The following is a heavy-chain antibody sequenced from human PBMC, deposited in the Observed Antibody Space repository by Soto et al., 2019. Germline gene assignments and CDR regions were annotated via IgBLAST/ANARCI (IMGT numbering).Heavy chain of an antibody. J-gene: IGHJ4*02. D-gene: IGHD3-10*01. CDR2: ISSSSSYI. CDR3: ARGVGPSWSYYNSYFDY. V-gene: IGHV3-21*01. CDR1: GFTFSSYS. Sequence: TGGSLRLSCVASGFTFSSYSMNWVRQAPGKGLEWVSSISSSSSYIYYADSVKGRFTISRDNAKNSLYLQMNSLRAEDTAVYYCARGVGPSWSYYNSYFDYWGQGTLVTVSS.